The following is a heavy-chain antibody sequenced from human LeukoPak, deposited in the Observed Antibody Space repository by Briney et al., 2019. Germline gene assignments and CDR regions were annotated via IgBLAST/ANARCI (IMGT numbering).Heavy chain of an antibody. CDR1: GGSISSGGYY. CDR2: IYYSGST. CDR3: ARYCSSTSCSYFDY. J-gene: IGHJ4*02. V-gene: IGHV4-31*03. Sequence: SETLSLTCTVSGGSISSGGYYWSWIRQHPGKGLEWIGYIYYSGSTYYSPSLKSRVTISVDTSKNQFSLKLSSVTAADTAVYYCARYCSSTSCSYFDYWGQGTLVTVSS. D-gene: IGHD2-2*01.